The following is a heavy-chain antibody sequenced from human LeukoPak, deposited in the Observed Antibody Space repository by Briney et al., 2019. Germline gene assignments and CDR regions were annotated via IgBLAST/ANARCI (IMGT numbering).Heavy chain of an antibody. D-gene: IGHD3-3*01. CDR2: ISSSSSTI. J-gene: IGHJ6*03. CDR1: GFTFSSYS. Sequence: GGSLRLSCAASGFTFSSYSMNWVRQAPGKGLEWVSCISSSSSTIYYADSVKGRFTISRDNAKNSLYLQMNSLRAEDTAVYYCARGQDYDFWSGFYYMDVWGKGTTVTVSS. V-gene: IGHV3-48*04. CDR3: ARGQDYDFWSGFYYMDV.